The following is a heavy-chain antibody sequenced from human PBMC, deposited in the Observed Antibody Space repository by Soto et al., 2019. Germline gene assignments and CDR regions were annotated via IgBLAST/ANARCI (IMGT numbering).Heavy chain of an antibody. CDR2: ISGSGGST. V-gene: IGHV3-23*01. CDR1: GFTFSSYA. D-gene: IGHD1-1*01. CDR3: AKSVNREHYYYMDV. Sequence: TGGSLRLSCAASGFTFSSYAMSWVRQAPGKGLEWVSAISGSGGSTYYADSVKGRFTISRDNSKKTLYLQMNSLRAEDTAVYYCAKSVNREHYYYMDVWGKGTTVTVSS. J-gene: IGHJ6*03.